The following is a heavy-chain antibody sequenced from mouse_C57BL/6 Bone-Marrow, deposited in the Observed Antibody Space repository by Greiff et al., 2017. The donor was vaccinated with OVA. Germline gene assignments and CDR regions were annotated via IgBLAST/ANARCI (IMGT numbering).Heavy chain of an antibody. CDR2: IDPSDSYP. V-gene: IGHV1-69*01. J-gene: IGHJ2*01. CDR1: GYTFTSYW. Sequence: QVKLKQPGAELVMPGHSVTLSCTASGYTFTSYWMHWVKPRPGQGLEWIGEIDPSDSYPNYNQKLKGKFTLTVDKSSSTAYMQLSILTSEDSAVYYCARSRHYYGSSLAPGDWGPGTTLSVS. D-gene: IGHD1-1*01. CDR3: ARSRHYYGSSLAPGD.